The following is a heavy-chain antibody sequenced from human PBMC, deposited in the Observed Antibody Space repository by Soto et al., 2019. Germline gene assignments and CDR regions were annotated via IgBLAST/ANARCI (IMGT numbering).Heavy chain of an antibody. V-gene: IGHV4-34*01. Sequence: QVQLQQWGAGLLKPSETLSLTCAVFGGSFSSYYWNWVRQAPGKGLEWIGEINQSGGTHYNPSFKSRVTISVDASKNQFSLKLTSVTAADTATYYCARITYGYYFYGLDVWGQGTTVAGSS. J-gene: IGHJ6*02. D-gene: IGHD3-10*01. CDR2: INQSGGT. CDR1: GGSFSSYY. CDR3: ARITYGYYFYGLDV.